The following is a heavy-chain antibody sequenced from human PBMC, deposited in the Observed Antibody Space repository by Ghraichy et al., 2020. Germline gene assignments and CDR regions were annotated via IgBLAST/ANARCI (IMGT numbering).Heavy chain of an antibody. CDR3: IRDASSTSRAFDY. CDR2: IYYRSKLNS. V-gene: IGHV6-1*01. Sequence: TLSLTCAISGDSVSSTNVAWNWIRQSPLRGLEWLGRIYYRSKLNSDFAVSVISRITIKPDTSKNEFSLQLNYVTPDDTAVYYCIRDASSTSRAFDYWGQGTPVTVSS. J-gene: IGHJ4*02. D-gene: IGHD2-2*01. CDR1: GDSVSSTNVA.